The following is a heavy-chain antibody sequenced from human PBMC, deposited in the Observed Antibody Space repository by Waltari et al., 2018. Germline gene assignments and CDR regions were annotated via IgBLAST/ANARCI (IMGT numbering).Heavy chain of an antibody. CDR1: GGTFSSYA. Sequence: QVQLVQSGAEVKKPGSSVKVSCKASGGTFSSYAISWVRQAPGQGLEWMGGIIPIFGTANYAQKFQGRGTITADESTSTAYMELSSLRSEDTAVYYCAREEAARPPYYYGMDVWGQGTTVTVSS. D-gene: IGHD6-6*01. CDR3: AREEAARPPYYYGMDV. J-gene: IGHJ6*02. V-gene: IGHV1-69*01. CDR2: IIPIFGTA.